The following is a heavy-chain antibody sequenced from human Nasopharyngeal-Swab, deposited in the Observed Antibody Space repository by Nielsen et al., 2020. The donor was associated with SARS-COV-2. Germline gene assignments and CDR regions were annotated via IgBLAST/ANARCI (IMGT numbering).Heavy chain of an antibody. D-gene: IGHD6-13*01. CDR2: IVVGSGDT. J-gene: IGHJ4*02. Sequence: SVKVSCKASGFTFTKSAVQWVRQARGQRLEYMGWIVVGSGDTNYAQNFQERVSITRDMSTSTAYMELSSLRSEDTAVYYCAAVRYSSSWYDIDYWGQGTLVTVSS. V-gene: IGHV1-58*01. CDR3: AAVRYSSSWYDIDY. CDR1: GFTFTKSA.